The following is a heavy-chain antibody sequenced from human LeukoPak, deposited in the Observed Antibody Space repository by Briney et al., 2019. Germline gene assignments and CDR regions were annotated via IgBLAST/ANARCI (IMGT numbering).Heavy chain of an antibody. CDR1: GFTLSNSW. CDR2: INSDGSTT. J-gene: IGHJ5*02. D-gene: IGHD2/OR15-2a*01. Sequence: PGRSLRLSCAASGFTLSNSWIHWVRQAPGKGLVWVSRINSDGSTTTYADSVKGRFTISRDNAKNTLYLQMNSLRAEDTAFYYCSRAARADCSSPTCHSWLAPWGQGTQVTVS. V-gene: IGHV3-74*01. CDR3: SRAARADCSSPTCHSWLAP.